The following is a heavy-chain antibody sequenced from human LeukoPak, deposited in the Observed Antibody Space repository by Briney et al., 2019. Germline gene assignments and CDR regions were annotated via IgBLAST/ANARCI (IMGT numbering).Heavy chain of an antibody. Sequence: SETLSLTCAVYGGSFSGCYWSWIRQPPGKGLEWIGEINHSGSTNYNPSLKSRVTISVDTSKNQSSLKLSSVTAADTAVYYCASGQQLEAYFAYSGQGTLVTVYS. CDR3: ASGQQLEAYFAY. J-gene: IGHJ4*02. D-gene: IGHD6-13*01. CDR1: GGSFSGCY. V-gene: IGHV4-34*01. CDR2: INHSGST.